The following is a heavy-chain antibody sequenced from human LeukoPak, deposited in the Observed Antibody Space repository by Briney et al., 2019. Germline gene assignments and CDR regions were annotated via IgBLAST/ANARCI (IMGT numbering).Heavy chain of an antibody. Sequence: GGSLRLSCAASGFIVTNYYIHSVRQAPGKGLEWVASIQHGGGNQYYVDSVKGRFSISRDNSKNTVYLQMNSLRTEDTAVYYCAKREAVAAMSDFDYWGQGTLVTVSS. J-gene: IGHJ4*02. V-gene: IGHV3-30*02. D-gene: IGHD6-19*01. CDR2: IQHGGGNQ. CDR1: GFIVTNYY. CDR3: AKREAVAAMSDFDY.